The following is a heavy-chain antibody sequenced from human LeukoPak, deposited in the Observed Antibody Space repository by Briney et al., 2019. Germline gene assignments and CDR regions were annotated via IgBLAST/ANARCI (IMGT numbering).Heavy chain of an antibody. CDR2: INHSGST. D-gene: IGHD1-26*01. J-gene: IGHJ4*02. CDR3: ARVSRGSYSRAFDY. Sequence: SETLSLTCTVSGDSITSYYWSWVRQPPGKGLEWIGEINHSGSTNYNPSLKSRVTISVDTSKNQFSLKLSSVTAADTAVYYCARVSRGSYSRAFDYWGQGTLVTVSS. CDR1: GDSITSYY. V-gene: IGHV4-34*01.